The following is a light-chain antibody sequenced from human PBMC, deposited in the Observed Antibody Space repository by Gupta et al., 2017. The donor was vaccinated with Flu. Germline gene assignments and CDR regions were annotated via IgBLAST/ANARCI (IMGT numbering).Light chain of an antibody. CDR1: QGIRND. CDR2: TAS. Sequence: DRVTITCRSSQGIRNDLGWVQQRPGKAPKRLIYTASTLQSGVPSRFSGSGSGTEFTLTISSLQPDDFATYYCLQHNSYPLTFGGGTKVEIK. J-gene: IGKJ4*01. V-gene: IGKV1-17*01. CDR3: LQHNSYPLT.